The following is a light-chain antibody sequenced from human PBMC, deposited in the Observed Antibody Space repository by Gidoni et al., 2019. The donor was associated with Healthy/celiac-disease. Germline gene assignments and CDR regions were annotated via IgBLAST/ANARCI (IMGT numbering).Light chain of an antibody. J-gene: IGKJ4*01. Sequence: DIQMTQSPSSLSASVGDRVTITCQMSQDISNYLNWYQQKPGKAPKLLIYDASNLETGVPSRFSGSGSGTDFTFTISSLQPEDIATYYCQQYDNLPLTFGGGTKVEIK. V-gene: IGKV1-33*01. CDR2: DAS. CDR3: QQYDNLPLT. CDR1: QDISNY.